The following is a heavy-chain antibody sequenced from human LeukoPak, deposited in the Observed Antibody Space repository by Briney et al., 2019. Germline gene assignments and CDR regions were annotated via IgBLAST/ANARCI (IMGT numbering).Heavy chain of an antibody. V-gene: IGHV4-59*01. CDR2: IYYSGST. Sequence: PSETLSLTCTVSGGSISSYYWSWIRQPPGKGLGWIGYIYYSGSTNYNPSLKSRVTISVDTSKNQFSLKLSSVTAADTAVYYCARVGSSGWFNDWGQGTLVTVSS. CDR3: ARVGSSGWFND. J-gene: IGHJ4*02. CDR1: GGSISSYY. D-gene: IGHD6-19*01.